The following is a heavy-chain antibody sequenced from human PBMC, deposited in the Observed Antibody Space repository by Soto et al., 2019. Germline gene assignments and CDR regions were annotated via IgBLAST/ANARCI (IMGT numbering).Heavy chain of an antibody. CDR3: TTVWYGNVIKY. CDR2: IRSKGEGGTA. J-gene: IGHJ4*02. Sequence: EVQLVESEGALIEPGGSFRLSCAASGFSFSDSGMAWVRQPPGKGLEWCGRIRSKGEGGTAVNAARVEGRFTISRDDSKNSLSLQMNRLKIEDIGVYYCTTVWYGNVIKYWGQGTLVTVSS. CDR1: GFSFSDSG. D-gene: IGHD3-10*01. V-gene: IGHV3-15*02.